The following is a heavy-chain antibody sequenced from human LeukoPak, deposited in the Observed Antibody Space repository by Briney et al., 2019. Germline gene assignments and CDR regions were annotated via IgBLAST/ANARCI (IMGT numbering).Heavy chain of an antibody. V-gene: IGHV3-23*01. Sequence: PGGSLRLSCAASGFTFSSYAMSWVRQAPGKGLEWVSAISGSGGSTYYADSVKGRFTISRDNSKNTLYLQMNGLRAEDTAVYYCAKDRSGYDSPFDYRGQGTLVTVSS. CDR1: GFTFSSYA. CDR2: ISGSGGST. CDR3: AKDRSGYDSPFDY. D-gene: IGHD5-12*01. J-gene: IGHJ4*02.